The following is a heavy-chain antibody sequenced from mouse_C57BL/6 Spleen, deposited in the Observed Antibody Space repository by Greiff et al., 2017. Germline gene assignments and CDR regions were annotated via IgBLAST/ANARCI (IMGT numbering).Heavy chain of an antibody. CDR1: GYAFSSSW. V-gene: IGHV1-82*01. D-gene: IGHD2-3*01. CDR3: ARDGYYGYAMDY. J-gene: IGHJ4*01. CDR2: IYPGDGDT. Sequence: VQRVESGPELVKPGASVKISCKASGYAFSSSWMNWVKQRPGTGLEWIGRIYPGDGDTNYNGKFKGKATLTADKSSSTAYMQRSSLTSEDSAVYFCARDGYYGYAMDYWGQGPSVTVYS.